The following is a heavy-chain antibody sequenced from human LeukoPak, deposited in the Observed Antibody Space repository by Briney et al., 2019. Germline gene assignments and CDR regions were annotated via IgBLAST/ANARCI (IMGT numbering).Heavy chain of an antibody. CDR1: GFTFSSYA. D-gene: IGHD3-10*01. Sequence: GGSLRLSCAASGFTFSSYAMSWVRQAPGKGLEWVSGISGSGGSTNYADSVKGRFTISRDNSKNTLYLQMNSLRVEDTAVYYCAKYQGVYYMDVWGKGTTVTVSS. J-gene: IGHJ6*03. V-gene: IGHV3-23*01. CDR3: AKYQGVYYMDV. CDR2: ISGSGGST.